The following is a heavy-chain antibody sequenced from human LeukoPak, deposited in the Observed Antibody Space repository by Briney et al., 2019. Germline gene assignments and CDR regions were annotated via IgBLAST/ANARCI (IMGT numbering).Heavy chain of an antibody. D-gene: IGHD3-22*01. CDR2: IYPGDSDT. V-gene: IGHV5-51*01. J-gene: IGHJ4*02. Sequence: GESLKISCKGSGYSFTSYWIGWVRQMPGKGLEWMGIIYPGDSDTRYSPSFQGQVTISADKSISTAYLQWSSLKASDTAMYYCARPTNYYDSSGFVGPLFVYWGQGTLVTVSS. CDR1: GYSFTSYW. CDR3: ARPTNYYDSSGFVGPLFVY.